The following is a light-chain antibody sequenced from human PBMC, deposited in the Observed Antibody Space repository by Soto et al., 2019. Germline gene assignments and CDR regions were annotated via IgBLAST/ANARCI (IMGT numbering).Light chain of an antibody. CDR3: SSYTSTVANV. J-gene: IGLJ1*01. CDR1: SSDVGGYNY. CDR2: DVT. Sequence: QSALTQPASVSGSPGQSITISCTGTSSDVGGYNYVSWYQQHPGKAPRLMIYDVTTRPSGVSNRFSGSKSGNTASLTISGLQAEDEADYYCSSYTSTVANVFGTGTKLTVL. V-gene: IGLV2-14*01.